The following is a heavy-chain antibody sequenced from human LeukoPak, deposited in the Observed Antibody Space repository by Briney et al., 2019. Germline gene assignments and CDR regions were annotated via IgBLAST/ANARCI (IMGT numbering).Heavy chain of an antibody. V-gene: IGHV1-3*01. CDR1: GYTFTSYA. Sequence: ASVKVSCKASGYTFTSYAMHWVRQAPGQRLEWMGWINAGNGNTKYSQKFQGRVTITRDTSASTAYMELSSLRSEDTAVYYCARAGGEIEDSSGYFHDAFDIWGQGTMVTVSS. J-gene: IGHJ3*02. CDR3: ARAGGEIEDSSGYFHDAFDI. CDR2: INAGNGNT. D-gene: IGHD3-22*01.